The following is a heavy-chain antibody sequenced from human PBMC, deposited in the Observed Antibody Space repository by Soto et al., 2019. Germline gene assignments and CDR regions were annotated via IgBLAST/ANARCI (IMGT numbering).Heavy chain of an antibody. V-gene: IGHV4-61*01. D-gene: IGHD1-7*01. CDR2: VSSAGKT. Sequence: TLSLTCNFSGDSLSRNSYFWNWLRQPPGKGLEWIGYVSSAGKTKYNPSLEGRVTISVDTSKSHFSLKLTSVTSADTAVYFWAREGELLPYSGMDGCGQGTTVTV. CDR3: AREGELLPYSGMDG. CDR1: GDSLSRNSYF. J-gene: IGHJ6*02.